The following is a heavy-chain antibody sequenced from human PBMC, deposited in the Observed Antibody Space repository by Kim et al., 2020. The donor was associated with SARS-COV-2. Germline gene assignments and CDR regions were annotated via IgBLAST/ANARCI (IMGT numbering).Heavy chain of an antibody. Sequence: GGSLRLSCAASGFSFGDYAMHWVRQAPGKGLEWVSGITRNSAITVYADSVRGGFTISRDNSKNSLYLQMISLRTEDTAFYYCTRRDTSGWYLDHWGQGTL. CDR2: ITRNSAIT. V-gene: IGHV3-9*01. CDR3: TRRDTSGWYLDH. J-gene: IGHJ4*02. D-gene: IGHD6-19*01. CDR1: GFSFGDYA.